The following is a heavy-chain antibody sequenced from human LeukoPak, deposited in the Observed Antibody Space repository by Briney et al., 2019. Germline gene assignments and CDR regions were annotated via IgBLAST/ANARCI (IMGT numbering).Heavy chain of an antibody. CDR3: AGGLRFLEHDY. CDR2: ISSSSSYI. Sequence: GGSLRLSCAASGFTFSSYSMNWVRQAPGKGLEWVSSISSSSSYIYYADSVKGRFTISRDNAKNSLYLQMNSLRAEDTAVYYCAGGLRFLEHDYWGQGTLVTVSS. J-gene: IGHJ4*02. D-gene: IGHD3-3*01. V-gene: IGHV3-21*01. CDR1: GFTFSSYS.